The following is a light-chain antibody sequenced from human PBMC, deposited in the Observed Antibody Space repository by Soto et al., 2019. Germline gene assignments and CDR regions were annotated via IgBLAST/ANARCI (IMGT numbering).Light chain of an antibody. V-gene: IGLV1-47*02. CDR3: CSYAGNYTLL. CDR1: SSNIGSNY. J-gene: IGLJ2*01. Sequence: QAVVTQPPSASGTPGQRVTISCSGSSSNIGSNYVYWYQQLPGTAPKLLIYSTNQRPSGVPDRFSGSKSGTSASLASSGLRSEDEANYYCCSYAGNYTLLFGGGTKVTVL. CDR2: STN.